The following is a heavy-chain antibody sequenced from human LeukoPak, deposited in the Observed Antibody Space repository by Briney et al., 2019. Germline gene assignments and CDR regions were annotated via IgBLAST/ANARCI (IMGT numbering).Heavy chain of an antibody. J-gene: IGHJ5*02. D-gene: IGHD3-3*01. CDR2: INSDGSST. CDR3: ARGVTIFGVVIKFYNWFDP. V-gene: IGHV3-74*01. CDR1: GFTFSSYW. Sequence: GGSLRLSCAASGFTFSSYWMHWVRQAPGKGLVWVSRINSDGSSTSYADCVKGRFTISRDNAKNTLYLQMNSLRAEDTAVYYCARGVTIFGVVIKFYNWFDPWGQGTLVTVSS.